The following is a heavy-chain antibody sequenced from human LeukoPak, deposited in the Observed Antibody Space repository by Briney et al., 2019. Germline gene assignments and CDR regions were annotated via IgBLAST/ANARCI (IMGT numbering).Heavy chain of an antibody. CDR1: GYSISSGYY. J-gene: IGHJ5*02. V-gene: IGHV4-38-2*01. Sequence: PSETLSLTCAVSGYSISSGYYWGWIRPPPGKGLGWIANIYHSGSTYYNPSLKSRITISVDTSKNQFSLKLSSVTAADTAVYYCARPLSYGSWFDPWGQGTLVTVSS. CDR3: ARPLSYGSWFDP. CDR2: IYHSGST. D-gene: IGHD4-17*01.